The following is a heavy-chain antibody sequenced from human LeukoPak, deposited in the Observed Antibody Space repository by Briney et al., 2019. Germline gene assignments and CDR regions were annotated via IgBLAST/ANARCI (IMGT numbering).Heavy chain of an antibody. Sequence: PGGSLRLSCAASGFTVSSNYMSWVRQAPGKGLEWVSVIYSSGSTCYADSVKGRFTISRDNSKNTLHLQMNTLRAEDTAVYYCASRIATAGSVDYWAREPWSPSPQ. CDR3: ASRIATAGSVDY. V-gene: IGHV3-53*01. CDR2: IYSSGST. CDR1: GFTVSSNY. J-gene: IGHJ4*02. D-gene: IGHD6-13*01.